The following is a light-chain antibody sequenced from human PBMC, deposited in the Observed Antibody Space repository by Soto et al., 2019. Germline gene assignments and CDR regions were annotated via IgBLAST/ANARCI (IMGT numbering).Light chain of an antibody. Sequence: QSVLTQPASASGSPGQSITISCTGTSSDVGSYNLVSGYQQHQGKAPKLMIYEVSKRPSGVSNRFSGSKSGNSASLTISGIQAEDEADYYCCSYAGSRNYVFGTGTTVTVL. V-gene: IGLV2-23*02. CDR2: EVS. J-gene: IGLJ1*01. CDR1: SSDVGSYNL. CDR3: CSYAGSRNYV.